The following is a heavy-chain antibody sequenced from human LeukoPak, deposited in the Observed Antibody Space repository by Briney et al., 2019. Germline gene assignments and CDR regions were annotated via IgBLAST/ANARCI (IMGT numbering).Heavy chain of an antibody. V-gene: IGHV1-18*01. J-gene: IGHJ4*02. Sequence: ASVKVSCKASGYTFTSYGISWVRQAPGQGLEWMGWIGAYNGNTNYAQKLQGRVTMTTDTSTSTAYMELRSLRSDDTAVYYCAAYYYDSSGYYTGGFDYWGQGTLVTVSS. D-gene: IGHD3-22*01. CDR3: AAYYYDSSGYYTGGFDY. CDR1: GYTFTSYG. CDR2: IGAYNGNT.